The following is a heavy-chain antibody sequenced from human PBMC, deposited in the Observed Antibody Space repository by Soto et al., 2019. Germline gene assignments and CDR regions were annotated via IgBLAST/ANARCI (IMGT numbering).Heavy chain of an antibody. CDR1: GGTFSSYA. D-gene: IGHD5-18*01. CDR3: ARRGYSYGTRLYYYYYGMDV. V-gene: IGHV1-69*13. Sequence: GASVKVSCKASGGTFSSYAISWVRQAPGQGLEGMGGIIPIFGTANYAQKFQGRVTITADESTSTAYMELSSLRSEDTAVYYCARRGYSYGTRLYYYYYGMDVWGQGTTVTVSS. CDR2: IIPIFGTA. J-gene: IGHJ6*02.